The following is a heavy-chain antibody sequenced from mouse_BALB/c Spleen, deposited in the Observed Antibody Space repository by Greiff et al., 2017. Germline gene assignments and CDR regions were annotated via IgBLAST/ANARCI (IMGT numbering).Heavy chain of an antibody. CDR2: IRNKASGYTT. Sequence: EVQVVESGGGLVQPGGSLRLSCATSGFTFTDYYMSWVRQPPGKALEWLGFIRNKASGYTTEYSASVKGLFTISRSNSQSLLYLQMNTLRAEDSATYYCARDRYAMDYWGQGTSVTVSS. J-gene: IGHJ4*01. V-gene: IGHV7-3*02. CDR1: GFTFTDYY. CDR3: ARDRYAMDY.